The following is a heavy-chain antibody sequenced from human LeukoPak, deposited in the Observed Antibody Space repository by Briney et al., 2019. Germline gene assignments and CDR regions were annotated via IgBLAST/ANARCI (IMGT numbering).Heavy chain of an antibody. CDR3: ARSEDYVGVFGFDP. D-gene: IGHD4-17*01. Sequence: NPSETLSLTCTVSGGSISSYYWSWIRQPPGKGLEWIGYIYYSGSTNYNPSLESRVTISVDTSKNQFSLKLSSVTAADTAVYYCARSEDYVGVFGFDPWGQGTLVTVSS. CDR1: GGSISSYY. J-gene: IGHJ5*02. V-gene: IGHV4-59*01. CDR2: IYYSGST.